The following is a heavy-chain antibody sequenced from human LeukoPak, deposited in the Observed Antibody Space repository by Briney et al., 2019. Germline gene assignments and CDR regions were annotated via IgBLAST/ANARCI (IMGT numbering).Heavy chain of an antibody. CDR1: GYTVTGYH. J-gene: IGHJ4*02. CDR3: AGDMVRGVILRRVLEY. CDR2: INPNSGGT. D-gene: IGHD3-10*01. V-gene: IGHV1-2*02. Sequence: ASVKVSFKASGYTVTGYHMHWVRQAPGQGLEWMGWINPNSGGTNYAQKFQGRVTMTRDTSINTAYMELSRLRADDTAVYYCAGDMVRGVILRRVLEYWGQGTLVTVSS.